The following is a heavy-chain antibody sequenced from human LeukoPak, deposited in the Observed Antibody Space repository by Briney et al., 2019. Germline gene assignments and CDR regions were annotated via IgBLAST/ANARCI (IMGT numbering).Heavy chain of an antibody. V-gene: IGHV3-30*02. J-gene: IGHJ3*02. Sequence: PGGSLRLSCAASGFTFSSYGMHWVRQAPGKGLEWVAFIRYGGSNKYYADSVKGRFTISRDNSKNTLYLQMNSLRAEDTAVYYCAKPYCSSTSCYMGDAFDIWGQGTMVTVSS. CDR2: IRYGGSNK. CDR1: GFTFSSYG. D-gene: IGHD2-2*02. CDR3: AKPYCSSTSCYMGDAFDI.